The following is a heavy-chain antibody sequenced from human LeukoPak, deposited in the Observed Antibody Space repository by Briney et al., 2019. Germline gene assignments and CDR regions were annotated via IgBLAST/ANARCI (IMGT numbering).Heavy chain of an antibody. CDR3: AKDRRLSRSTSCYLDY. CDR2: ISGSGGST. Sequence: PGGSLRLSCAASGFTFSSYAMSWVRQAPGKGLEWVSAISGSGGSTYYADSVKGRFTISRDNSKNTLYLQMNSLRAEDTAVYYCAKDRRLSRSTSCYLDYGGQGTLVTVSS. V-gene: IGHV3-23*01. J-gene: IGHJ4*02. D-gene: IGHD2-2*01. CDR1: GFTFSSYA.